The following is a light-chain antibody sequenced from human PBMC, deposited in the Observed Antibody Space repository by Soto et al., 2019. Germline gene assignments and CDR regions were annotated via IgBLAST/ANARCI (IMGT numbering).Light chain of an antibody. Sequence: QSALTQPASVSGSPGQSITISCTGTSSDVGGYNYVSWYQQHPGKAPKLMIDEVSNRPSGGSNRFSGSKSGNTASLTISGLQAEDEADYYCSSYTTSTSFILFGGGTKVTVL. CDR3: SSYTTSTSFIL. V-gene: IGLV2-14*01. CDR2: EVS. CDR1: SSDVGGYNY. J-gene: IGLJ2*01.